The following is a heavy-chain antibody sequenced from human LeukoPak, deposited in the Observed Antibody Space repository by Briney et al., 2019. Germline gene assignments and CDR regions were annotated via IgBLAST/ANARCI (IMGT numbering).Heavy chain of an antibody. CDR2: IYYSGST. D-gene: IGHD1-26*01. Sequence: PSETLSLTCTVSGGSISSYYWSWIRQPPGKGLEWIGYIYYSGSTNYNPSLKSRVTISVDTSKNQFSLKLSSVTAADTAVYYCARDREFDLWGRGTLVTVSS. CDR1: GGSISSYY. CDR3: ARDREFDL. J-gene: IGHJ2*01. V-gene: IGHV4-59*01.